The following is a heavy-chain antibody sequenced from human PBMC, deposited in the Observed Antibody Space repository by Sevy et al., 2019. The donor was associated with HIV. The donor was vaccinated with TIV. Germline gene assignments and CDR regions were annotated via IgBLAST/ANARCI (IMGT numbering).Heavy chain of an antibody. CDR1: GYTFTDYD. CDR2: MNPNSGHT. CDR3: AKLASCGGDCYYFDF. J-gene: IGHJ4*02. Sequence: ASVKVSCKASGYTFTDYDITWVRQVTGQGLELVGWMNPNSGHTADTENFQGRVSTTRDTSKSTAYMELSSLGSEDTAVYYCAKLASCGGDCYYFDFWGQGTLVTVSS. D-gene: IGHD2-21*02. V-gene: IGHV1-8*01.